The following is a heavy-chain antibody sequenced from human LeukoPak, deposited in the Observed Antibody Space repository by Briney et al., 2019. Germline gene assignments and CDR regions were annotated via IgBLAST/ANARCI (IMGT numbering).Heavy chain of an antibody. J-gene: IGHJ4*02. Sequence: GESLKISCETSGYTFTKFWVGWVRQTPGKGLEWLGMIYHDDSDTRYSPSFQGQVTMSVDKSISIVYLHWSSLKASDTAIYYCVRGKGSGTYYGFDYWGQGTVVSVVS. CDR1: GYTFTKFW. CDR3: VRGKGSGTYYGFDY. CDR2: IYHDDSDT. D-gene: IGHD3-10*01. V-gene: IGHV5-51*01.